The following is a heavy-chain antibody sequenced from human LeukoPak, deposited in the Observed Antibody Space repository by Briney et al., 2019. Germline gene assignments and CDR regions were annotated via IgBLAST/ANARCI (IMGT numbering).Heavy chain of an antibody. CDR3: ARDGSGTDFSLDH. J-gene: IGHJ4*02. CDR1: GFYIRDYY. Sequence: PGGSLILCCDASGFYIRDYYMSGVRPAPGKGQEWVGDIRHDGSNVYNVDLVRGRFTISRDIGKNSLFLQMNSLKDEDTAVYYCARDGSGTDFSLDHWGQRTLVSVSS. V-gene: IGHV3-7*04. D-gene: IGHD3-10*01. CDR2: IRHDGSNV.